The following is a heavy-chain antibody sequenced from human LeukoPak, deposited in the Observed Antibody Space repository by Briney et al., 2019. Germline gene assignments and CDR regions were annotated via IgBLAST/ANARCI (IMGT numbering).Heavy chain of an antibody. D-gene: IGHD6-13*01. V-gene: IGHV1-8*01. CDR3: ARGYSSSWYEYNWFDP. CDR1: GYTFTSYD. CDR2: MNPNSGNT. Sequence: ASVKVSCKASGYTFTSYDINWVRQAPGQGLEWMGWMNPNSGNTGYAQKFQGRVTMTRNTSISTAYTELSSLRSEDTAVYYCARGYSSSWYEYNWFDPWGQGTLVTVSS. J-gene: IGHJ5*02.